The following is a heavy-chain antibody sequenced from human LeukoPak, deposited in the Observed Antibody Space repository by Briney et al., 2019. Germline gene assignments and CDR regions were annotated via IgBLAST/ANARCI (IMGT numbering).Heavy chain of an antibody. D-gene: IGHD3-22*01. Sequence: SETLSLTCAVFGGSFSGYYWSWIRQPPGKGLEWIGEINHSGSTNYNPSLKSRVTISVDTSKNQFSLKLSSVTAADTAVYYCARAVYYDSSGYYPESAFDIWGQGTMVTVSS. CDR1: GGSFSGYY. CDR2: INHSGST. J-gene: IGHJ3*02. V-gene: IGHV4-34*01. CDR3: ARAVYYDSSGYYPESAFDI.